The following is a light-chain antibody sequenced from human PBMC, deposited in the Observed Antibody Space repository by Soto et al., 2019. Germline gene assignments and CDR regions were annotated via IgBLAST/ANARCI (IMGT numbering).Light chain of an antibody. CDR2: EVS. V-gene: IGLV2-14*01. CDR3: SSYTSSSTL. Sequence: QSALTQPASVSGSPGQSTTISCTGTSSDIGSYNYVSWYQQHPGKAPKLMIYEVSDRPSGISSRFSGSKSGNTASLTISGLQTEDEAHYYSSSYTSSSTLFGSGTKVTVL. J-gene: IGLJ1*01. CDR1: SSDIGSYNY.